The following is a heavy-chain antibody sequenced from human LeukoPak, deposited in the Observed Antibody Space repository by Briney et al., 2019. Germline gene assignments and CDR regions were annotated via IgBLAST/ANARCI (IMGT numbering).Heavy chain of an antibody. V-gene: IGHV3-48*02. CDR1: GFTFSSFG. J-gene: IGHJ6*02. Sequence: GGSLRLSCAASGFTFSSFGMNWVRQAPGKGLEWVSYISGSGSTTYYADSVKGRFIISRDNAKNSLSLQLNSLRNEDTAVEFCAKVIRGGYGMDVWGQGTTVTVSS. CDR2: ISGSGSTT. CDR3: AKVIRGGYGMDV. D-gene: IGHD3-10*01.